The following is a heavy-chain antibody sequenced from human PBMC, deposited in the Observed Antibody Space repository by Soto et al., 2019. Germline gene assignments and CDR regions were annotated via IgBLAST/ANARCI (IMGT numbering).Heavy chain of an antibody. Sequence: QVQLQESGPGLVKPSQTLSLTCTVSGGSISSGGYYWSWIRQHPGKGLEWIGYIYYSGSTYYNPSLKSRVTIAVDTSKNPLSLKLSSVTAAYTAVYYCARFIPGTGSDYWGQGSLVTVSS. CDR2: IYYSGST. J-gene: IGHJ4*02. CDR3: ARFIPGTGSDY. CDR1: GGSISSGGYY. D-gene: IGHD3-16*01. V-gene: IGHV4-31*03.